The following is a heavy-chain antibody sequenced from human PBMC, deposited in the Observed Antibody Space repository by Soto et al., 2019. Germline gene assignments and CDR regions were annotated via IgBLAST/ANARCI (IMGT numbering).Heavy chain of an antibody. CDR1: GFTFNDHY. D-gene: IGHD2-15*01. J-gene: IGHJ4*02. CDR3: VVEVYCSGSSCFESAH. V-gene: IGHV3-72*01. Sequence: EVQLVESGGGLVQPGGSLRLSCATAGFTFNDHYLDWVRQAPGKGLEWVGRTRNGDTDYTTEYAASVKGRFTISRDESKNSLYLQMNSVKTEDTAVSYSVVEVYCSGSSCFESAHWGQGTLVIVSS. CDR2: TRNGDTDYTT.